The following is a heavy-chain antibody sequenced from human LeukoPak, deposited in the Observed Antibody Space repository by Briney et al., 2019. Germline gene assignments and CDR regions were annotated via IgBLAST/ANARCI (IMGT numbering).Heavy chain of an antibody. V-gene: IGHV3-30-3*01. Sequence: PGGSLRLSCAASGFTFSSYAMHWVRQAPGKGLEWVAVISYDGSNKYYADSVKGRFTISRDNSKNTLYLQMNSLRAEDTAVYYCARDGDPLSYYYGMDVWGQGTTVTVSS. CDR2: ISYDGSNK. CDR3: ARDGDPLSYYYGMDV. J-gene: IGHJ6*02. D-gene: IGHD2-21*01. CDR1: GFTFSSYA.